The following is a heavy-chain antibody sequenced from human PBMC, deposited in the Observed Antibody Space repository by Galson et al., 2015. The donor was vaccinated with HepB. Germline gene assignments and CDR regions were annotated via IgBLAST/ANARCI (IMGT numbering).Heavy chain of an antibody. D-gene: IGHD3-3*01. V-gene: IGHV1-69*01. J-gene: IGHJ4*02. CDR2: IIPIFGTA. CDR3: ARGRFLEWLSYY. CDR1: GGTFSSYA. Sequence: SCKASGGTFSSYAISWVRQAPGQGLEWMGGIIPIFGTANYAQKFQGRVTITADESTSTAYMELSSLRSEDTAVYYCARGRFLEWLSYYWGQGTLVTVSS.